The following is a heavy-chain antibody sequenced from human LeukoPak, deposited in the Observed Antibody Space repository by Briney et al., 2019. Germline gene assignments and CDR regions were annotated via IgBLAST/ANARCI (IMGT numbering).Heavy chain of an antibody. CDR1: GFTFSSYE. CDR2: ISSSGSTI. Sequence: GGSLRLSCAASGFTFSSYEMNWARQAPGKGLEWVSYISSSGSTIYYADSVKGRFTISRDNAKNSLYLQMNSLRAEDTAVYYCARASLWFGELLSEFVYWGQGTLVTVSS. D-gene: IGHD3-10*01. V-gene: IGHV3-48*03. J-gene: IGHJ4*02. CDR3: ARASLWFGELLSEFVY.